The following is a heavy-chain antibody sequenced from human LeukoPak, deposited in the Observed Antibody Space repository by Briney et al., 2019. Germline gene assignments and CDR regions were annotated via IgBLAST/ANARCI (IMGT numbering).Heavy chain of an antibody. Sequence: PSETLSLTCAVYGGSFSGYYWSWIRRPPGKGLEWIGEINHSGSTNYNPSLKSRVTISVDTSKNQFSLKLSSVTAADTAVYYCARTHFPRGYFDYWGQGTLVAVSS. CDR3: ARTHFPRGYFDY. CDR1: GGSFSGYY. V-gene: IGHV4-34*01. J-gene: IGHJ4*02. CDR2: INHSGST.